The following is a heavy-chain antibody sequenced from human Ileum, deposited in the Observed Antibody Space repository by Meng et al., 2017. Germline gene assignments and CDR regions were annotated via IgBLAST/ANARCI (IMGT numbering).Heavy chain of an antibody. CDR1: GYTFTDYG. CDR2: VSGYSGQS. Sequence: QIQLVQSGAEVKKPGASVTVSCKASGYTFTDYGISWVRQAPGQRLQWLGWVSGYSGQSHYAQRVQERVAMTTDTSTNTAYMELRSLRSDDTAVYYCAKDSVATATQFDSWGQGTLVTVSS. D-gene: IGHD5-12*01. CDR3: AKDSVATATQFDS. V-gene: IGHV1-18*01. J-gene: IGHJ4*02.